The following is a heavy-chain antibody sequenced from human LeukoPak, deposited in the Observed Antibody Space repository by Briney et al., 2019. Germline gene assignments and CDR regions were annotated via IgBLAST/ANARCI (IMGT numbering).Heavy chain of an antibody. J-gene: IGHJ6*02. V-gene: IGHV5-51*01. CDR2: IYPGDSDT. CDR3: ARSITMVRGVIPYYYYGMDV. Sequence: GESLKISCEGSGYSFTSYWIGWVRQMPGKGLEWMGIIYPGDSDTRYSPSFQGQVTISADKSISTAYLQWSSLKASDTAMYYCARSITMVRGVIPYYYYGMDVWGQGTTVTVSS. CDR1: GYSFTSYW. D-gene: IGHD3-10*01.